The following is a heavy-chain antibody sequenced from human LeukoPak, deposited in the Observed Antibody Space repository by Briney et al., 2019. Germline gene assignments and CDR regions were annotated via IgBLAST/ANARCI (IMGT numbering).Heavy chain of an antibody. V-gene: IGHV3-30*02. Sequence: GGSLRLSCAASGFTFSSYGMHWVRQAPGKGLEWVAFIRYDGSNKYYADSVKGRFTISRDNSKNTLYLQMDSLRAEDTAVYYCAKDPDDSSSYWGQGTLVTVSS. D-gene: IGHD3-22*01. CDR1: GFTFSSYG. CDR2: IRYDGSNK. J-gene: IGHJ4*02. CDR3: AKDPDDSSSY.